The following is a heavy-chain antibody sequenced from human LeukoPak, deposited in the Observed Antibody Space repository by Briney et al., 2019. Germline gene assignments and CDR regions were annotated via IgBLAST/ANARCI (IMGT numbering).Heavy chain of an antibody. CDR2: IIPIFGTA. V-gene: IGHV1-69*13. Sequence: SVKVSCKASGGTFISYAISWVRQAPGQGLEWMGGIIPIFGTANYAQKFQGRVTITADESTSTAYMELSSLRSEDTAVYYCARVGPYYYGSGSYLIPPYWYFDLWGRGTLVTVSS. CDR3: ARVGPYYYGSGSYLIPPYWYFDL. J-gene: IGHJ2*01. D-gene: IGHD3-10*01. CDR1: GGTFISYA.